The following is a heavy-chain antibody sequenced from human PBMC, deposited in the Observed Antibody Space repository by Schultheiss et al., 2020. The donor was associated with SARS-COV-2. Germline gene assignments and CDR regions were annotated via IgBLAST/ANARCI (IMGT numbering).Heavy chain of an antibody. CDR1: GGSFSGYY. CDR2: ISGGGETT. CDR3: TRHVDYYDSSGYYRLEYFQH. Sequence: LSLTCAVYGGSFSGYYWSWIRQHPGKGLEWVSAISGGGETTYYADSVKGRFTISRDNAKNSLYLQMNSLRAEDTAVYYCTRHVDYYDSSGYYRLEYFQHWGQGTLVTVSS. V-gene: IGHV3-11*01. J-gene: IGHJ1*01. D-gene: IGHD3-22*01.